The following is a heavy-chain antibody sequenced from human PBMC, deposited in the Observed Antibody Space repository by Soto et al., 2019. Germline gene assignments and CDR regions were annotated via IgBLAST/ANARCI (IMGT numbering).Heavy chain of an antibody. V-gene: IGHV1-18*01. J-gene: IGHJ5*02. CDR2: ISAYNGNT. CDR3: ARDFTDYDILTGPFDP. D-gene: IGHD3-9*01. Sequence: ASAQVSCKASGDSFTNYGSIWVQQATRQGLEWMGWISAYNGNTNYAQKLQGRVTMTTDTSTSTAYMELRSLRSDDTAVYYCARDFTDYDILTGPFDPWGQGTLVNVSS. CDR1: GDSFTNYG.